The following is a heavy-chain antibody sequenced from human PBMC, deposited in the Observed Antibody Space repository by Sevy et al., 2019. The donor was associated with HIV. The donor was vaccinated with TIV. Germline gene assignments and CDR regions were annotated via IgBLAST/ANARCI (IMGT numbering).Heavy chain of an antibody. J-gene: IGHJ4*02. V-gene: IGHV1-18*01. CDR3: AREAGGGSYYDLHY. D-gene: IGHD1-26*01. CDR1: GYTFTSYG. CDR2: ISAYNGNT. Sequence: ASVKVSCKASGYTFTSYGISWVRQAPGQGLEWMGWISAYNGNTNYAQKLQGRVTMTTDTSTSTAYMELRSLRSDDTAVYYCAREAGGGSYYDLHYWGQGTLVTVSS.